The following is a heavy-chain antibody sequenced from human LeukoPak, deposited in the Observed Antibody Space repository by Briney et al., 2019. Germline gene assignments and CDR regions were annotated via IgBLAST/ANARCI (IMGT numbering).Heavy chain of an antibody. CDR2: IYYSGST. CDR1: GGSVSSGSYY. V-gene: IGHV4-61*01. J-gene: IGHJ6*04. CDR3: ASPYSSSWYSPYYYYGMDV. D-gene: IGHD6-13*01. Sequence: PSETLSLTCTVSGGSVSSGSYYWSWIRQPPGKGLEWIGYIYYSGSTNYNPSLKSRVTISVDTSKNQFSLKPSSVTAADTAVYYCASPYSSSWYSPYYYYGMDVWGKGTTVTVSS.